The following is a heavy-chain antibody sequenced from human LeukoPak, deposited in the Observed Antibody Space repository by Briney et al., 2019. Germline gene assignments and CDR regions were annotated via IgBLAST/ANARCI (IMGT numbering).Heavy chain of an antibody. V-gene: IGHV4-34*01. CDR3: ARHSYDPGNSPYWFDP. J-gene: IGHJ5*02. CDR2: INYNGGT. Sequence: PSVTLSLTCAVYGRSFSGYYCSWIRQPPGKGLEWIGEINYNGGTTYNPSLKSRVTISLDTSKNQFSLKMSSVTAADTAVYYCARHSYDPGNSPYWFDPWGQGTLVTVSS. D-gene: IGHD3-10*01. CDR1: GRSFSGYY.